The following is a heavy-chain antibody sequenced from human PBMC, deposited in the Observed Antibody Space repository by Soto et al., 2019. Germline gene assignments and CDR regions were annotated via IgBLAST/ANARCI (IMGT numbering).Heavy chain of an antibody. CDR1: GFTISDVW. V-gene: IGHV3-15*07. Sequence: GGSLRLSCAASGFTISDVWLNWVRQAPGKGLEWVGRIKSRVDGGTTDFAAPVRGRFAISRDESQNTVYLEIEDTAVYYCTTDSYITVTPVRLDYRGHGTLVTVSS. D-gene: IGHD4-4*01. J-gene: IGHJ4*01. CDR2: IKSRVDGGTT. CDR3: TTDSYITVTPVRLDY.